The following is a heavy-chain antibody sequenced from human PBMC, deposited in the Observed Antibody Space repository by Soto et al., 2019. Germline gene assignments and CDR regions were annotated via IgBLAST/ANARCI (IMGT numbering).Heavy chain of an antibody. CDR1: GYTLTELS. CDR2: FDPEDGET. Sequence: GASVKVSCKVSGYTLTELSMHWVRQAPGKGLEWMGGFDPEDGETIYAQKFQGRVTMTEDTSTDTAYMELSSLRSEDTAVYYCATPGVGCTNGVCYFDYWGQGTLVTVSS. CDR3: ATPGVGCTNGVCYFDY. D-gene: IGHD2-8*01. J-gene: IGHJ4*02. V-gene: IGHV1-24*01.